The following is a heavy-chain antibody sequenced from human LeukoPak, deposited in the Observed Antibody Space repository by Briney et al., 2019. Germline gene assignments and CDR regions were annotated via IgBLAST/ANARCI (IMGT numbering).Heavy chain of an antibody. D-gene: IGHD1-7*01. CDR3: AKDSGSTELNWFDP. J-gene: IGHJ5*02. CDR1: GFTFDDYA. CDR2: ISWNSGSI. Sequence: PGGSLRLSCAASGFTFDDYAMHWVRQAPGKGLEWVSGISWNSGSIGYADSVKGRFTIFRDNAKNSLYLQMNSLRAEDTALYYCAKDSGSTELNWFDPWGQGTLVTVSS. V-gene: IGHV3-9*01.